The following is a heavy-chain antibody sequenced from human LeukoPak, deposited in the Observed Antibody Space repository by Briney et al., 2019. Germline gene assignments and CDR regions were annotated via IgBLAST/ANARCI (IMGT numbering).Heavy chain of an antibody. CDR3: ARHSRGSGSPA. Sequence: SETLSLTCTVSGGSISSYCWSWIRQPPGKGLEWIGYIYYSGSTNYNPSLKSRVTISVDTSKNQFSLKLSSVTAADTAVYYCARHSRGSGSPAWGQGTLVTVSS. CDR1: GGSISSYC. J-gene: IGHJ5*02. D-gene: IGHD3-10*01. CDR2: IYYSGST. V-gene: IGHV4-59*08.